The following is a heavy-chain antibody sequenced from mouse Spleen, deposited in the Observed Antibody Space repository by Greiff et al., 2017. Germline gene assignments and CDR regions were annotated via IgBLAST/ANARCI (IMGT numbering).Heavy chain of an antibody. J-gene: IGHJ2*01. CDR2: INPNNGGT. D-gene: IGHD4-1*01. V-gene: IGHV1-22*01. Sequence: VQLQQSGPELVKPGASVKMSCKASGYTFTDYNMHWVKQSHGKSLEWIGYINPNNGGTSYNQKFKGKATLTVNKSSSTAYMELRSLTSEDSAVYYCARGGLTGTLFDYWGQGTTLTVSS. CDR1: GYTFTDYN. CDR3: ARGGLTGTLFDY.